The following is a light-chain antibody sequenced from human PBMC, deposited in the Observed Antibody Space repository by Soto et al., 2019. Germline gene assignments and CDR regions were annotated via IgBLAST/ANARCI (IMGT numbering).Light chain of an antibody. CDR1: QSISSW. CDR3: QQSYTTPRVT. CDR2: KAS. V-gene: IGKV1-5*03. Sequence: IHMTLSPSTLSASVGYRVTIICRASQSISSWLAWYQQKPAKAPKLLIYKASSLESGVPSRFSGSGSATEFTLTISSLQPDDFATYYCQQSYTTPRVTFGQGTRLEIK. J-gene: IGKJ5*01.